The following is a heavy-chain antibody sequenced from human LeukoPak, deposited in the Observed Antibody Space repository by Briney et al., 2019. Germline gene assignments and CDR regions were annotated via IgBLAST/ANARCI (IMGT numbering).Heavy chain of an antibody. D-gene: IGHD3-22*01. CDR1: GGSISSSSYY. CDR3: ARHYYDSSGYLLGNYFDY. V-gene: IGHV4-39*01. J-gene: IGHJ4*02. Sequence: SETLSLTFTVSGGSISSSSYYWVWIRQPPGKGLEWIGSIYYSGSTYYNTSLKSRVTISVDTSKNQFSLKLSSVTAADTAVYYCARHYYDSSGYLLGNYFDYWGQGTLVTVSS. CDR2: IYYSGST.